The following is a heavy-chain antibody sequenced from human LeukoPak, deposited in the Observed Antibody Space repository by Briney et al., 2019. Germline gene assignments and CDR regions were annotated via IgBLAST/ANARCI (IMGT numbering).Heavy chain of an antibody. D-gene: IGHD5-24*01. CDR1: GFTLSTCG. CDR3: AKDLYDNDWYNYFDP. V-gene: IGHV3-30*18. Sequence: GGSLRLSCAASGFTLSTCGTHWVRQAPGKGLEWVAMISHDGNSKQYADFAKGRFTISRDNSKNTLYLEMNSLRTEDTAVYHCAKDLYDNDWYNYFDPWGQGALVTVSS. CDR2: ISHDGNSK. J-gene: IGHJ5*02.